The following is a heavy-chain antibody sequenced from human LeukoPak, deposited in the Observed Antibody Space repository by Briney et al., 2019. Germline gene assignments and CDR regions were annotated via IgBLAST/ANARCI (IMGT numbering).Heavy chain of an antibody. CDR2: ISGSGGST. Sequence: GGSLRLSCAASGFTLSSYAMSWVRQAPGKGLEWVSAISGSGGSTYYADSVKGRFTISRDNSKNTLYLQMNSLRAEDTAVYYCAKADYSGSYYSPITDYWGQGTLVTVSS. V-gene: IGHV3-23*01. CDR1: GFTLSSYA. J-gene: IGHJ4*02. D-gene: IGHD1-26*01. CDR3: AKADYSGSYYSPITDY.